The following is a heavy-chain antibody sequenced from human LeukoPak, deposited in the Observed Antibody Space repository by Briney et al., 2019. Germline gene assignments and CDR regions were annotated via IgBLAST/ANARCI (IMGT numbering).Heavy chain of an antibody. D-gene: IGHD6-19*01. CDR3: ARHSGSGWQALGY. CDR2: TSYNGNT. J-gene: IGHJ4*02. Sequence: ASVKVSCKASGYTFSNYGISWVRQAPGLGLEWMGWTSYNGNTNYAQKFQDRVTMTTDTSTTTAYMELRSLESYDTAVYYCARHSGSGWQALGYWDQGTLVTVSS. CDR1: GYTFSNYG. V-gene: IGHV1-18*04.